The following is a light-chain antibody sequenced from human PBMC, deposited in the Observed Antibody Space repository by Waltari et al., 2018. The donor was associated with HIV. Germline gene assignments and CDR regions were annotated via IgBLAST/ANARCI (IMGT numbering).Light chain of an antibody. J-gene: IGKJ1*01. CDR3: QQYGSSPRT. Sequence: EVLLTQSPGPLSLYTGERATLSCRASQSVSSNFVAWYQQNPGQAPRLLIYGASSRATGIPDRFSGSGSGTDFTLTISRLEPEDFAVYYCQQYGSSPRTFGQGTQVEIK. CDR1: QSVSSNF. CDR2: GAS. V-gene: IGKV3-20*01.